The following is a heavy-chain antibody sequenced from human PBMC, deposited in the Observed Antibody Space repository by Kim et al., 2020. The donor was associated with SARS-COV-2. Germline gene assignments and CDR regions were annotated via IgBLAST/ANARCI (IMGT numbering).Heavy chain of an antibody. CDR3: ARDRSYSGYDLIDY. CDR2: IWYDGSNK. CDR1: GFTFSSYG. V-gene: IGHV3-33*01. D-gene: IGHD5-12*01. Sequence: GGSLRLSCAASGFTFSSYGMHWVRQAPGKGLEWVAVIWYDGSNKYYADSVKGRFTISRDNSKNTLYLQMNSLRAEDTAVYYCARDRSYSGYDLIDYWGQGTLVTVSS. J-gene: IGHJ4*02.